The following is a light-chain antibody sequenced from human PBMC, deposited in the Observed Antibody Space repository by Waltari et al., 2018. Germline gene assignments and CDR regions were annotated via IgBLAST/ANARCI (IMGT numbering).Light chain of an antibody. CDR3: QQRSNWART. CDR2: NAS. J-gene: IGKJ1*01. V-gene: IGKV3-11*01. Sequence: EIVLTQSPATLSLSPGERATLSCRASQSVSSYLAWYQQKPGQAPRLLIYNASNRATGIPARFSGSGSGTDFILTISSLEPEDFAVYYCQQRSNWARTFGKGTKVEIK. CDR1: QSVSSY.